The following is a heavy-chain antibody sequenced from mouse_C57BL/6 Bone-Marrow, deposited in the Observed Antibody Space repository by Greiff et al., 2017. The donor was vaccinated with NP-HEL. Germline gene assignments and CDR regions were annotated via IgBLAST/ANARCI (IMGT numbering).Heavy chain of an antibody. J-gene: IGHJ1*03. CDR2: IYPRDGST. Sequence: VQLQESGPALVKPGASVKLSCKASGYTFTSYDINWVKQRPGQGLEWIGWIYPRDGSTKYNAKFTGKATLTVDTSSSTAYMELHSLTSEDSAVYFCARATTVVANWYFDVWGTGTTVTVSS. CDR1: GYTFTSYD. D-gene: IGHD1-1*01. V-gene: IGHV1-85*01. CDR3: ARATTVVANWYFDV.